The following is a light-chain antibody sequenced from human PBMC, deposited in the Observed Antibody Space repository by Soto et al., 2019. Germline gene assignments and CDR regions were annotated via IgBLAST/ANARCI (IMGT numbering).Light chain of an antibody. Sequence: DIQITQSAFSLSASVGDRVTTTCRASQSISSYLNWYQQKPGKAPKLLIYAASSLQSGVPSRFSGSGSGTDFTLTISSLQPEDFATYYCQQCKSTPRTFGQGTKVDIK. J-gene: IGKJ1*01. CDR2: AAS. V-gene: IGKV1-39*01. CDR1: QSISSY. CDR3: QQCKSTPRT.